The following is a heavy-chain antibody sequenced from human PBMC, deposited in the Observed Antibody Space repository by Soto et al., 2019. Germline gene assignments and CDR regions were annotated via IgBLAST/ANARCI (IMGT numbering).Heavy chain of an antibody. D-gene: IGHD2-15*01. V-gene: IGHV1-3*01. CDR1: GYGFTSYA. CDR3: ARDLGGWPDY. J-gene: IGHJ4*02. Sequence: ASVTVSWQAAGYGFTSYAMHWVRQAPGQRLEWMGWINAGNGNTKYSQKFQGRVTITRDTSASTAYVELSSLRSEDTAVYYCARDLGGWPDYWGQGTLVTVSS. CDR2: INAGNGNT.